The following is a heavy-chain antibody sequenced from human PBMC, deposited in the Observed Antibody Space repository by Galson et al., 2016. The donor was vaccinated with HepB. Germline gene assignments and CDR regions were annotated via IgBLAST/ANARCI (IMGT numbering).Heavy chain of an antibody. CDR3: TKATASSAVFGTKWFDP. CDR1: GFALRFYG. D-gene: IGHD6-19*01. J-gene: IGHJ5*02. CDR2: ISGTGGGI. Sequence: SLRLSCAASGFALRFYGMSWVRQAPGKGLEWVSSISGTGGGIYYADSVKGRFTISRDTSSNTLFLQMNSLRVEDTALYYCTKATASSAVFGTKWFDPWGQGTLVTVSS. V-gene: IGHV3-23*01.